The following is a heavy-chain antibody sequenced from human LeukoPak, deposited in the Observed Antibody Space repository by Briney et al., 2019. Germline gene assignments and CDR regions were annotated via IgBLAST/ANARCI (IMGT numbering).Heavy chain of an antibody. D-gene: IGHD4-17*01. CDR1: GYTFTDYY. CDR3: ARGRRTTVTSTFDY. Sequence: ASVKVSCKASGYTFTDYYIHWVRQAPGQGLEWMAWIDPNSGATNYAQKFQGRVTMTRDTSISTAYMELSRLRSDDTAVYYCARGRRTTVTSTFDYWGQGTLVTVSS. J-gene: IGHJ4*02. V-gene: IGHV1-2*02. CDR2: IDPNSGAT.